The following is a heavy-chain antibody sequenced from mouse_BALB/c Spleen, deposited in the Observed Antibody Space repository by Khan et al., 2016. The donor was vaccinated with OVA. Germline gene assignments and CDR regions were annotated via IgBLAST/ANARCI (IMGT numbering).Heavy chain of an antibody. CDR2: LNPSSGYT. D-gene: IGHD1-1*01. CDR3: ARRGLRWDFYY. V-gene: IGHV1-7*01. J-gene: IGHJ2*01. Sequence: VQLQQSGAELAKPGASVKMSCKASGYTFINYWILWVKQSPGPGLEWIGYLNPSSGYTEYNQIFKTTASLTADQSSRTAYMQLCSLTSEYSAVFYCARRGLRWDFYYWGQGTTLTVSS. CDR1: GYTFINYW.